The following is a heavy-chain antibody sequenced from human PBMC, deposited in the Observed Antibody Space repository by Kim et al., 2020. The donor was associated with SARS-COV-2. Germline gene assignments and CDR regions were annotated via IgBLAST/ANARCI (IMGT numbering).Heavy chain of an antibody. CDR2: T. CDR3: ARSALGGFFDL. J-gene: IGHJ2*01. V-gene: IGHV3-74*03. Sequence: TTYGDSVKGRFTVSRDNARNTLYLQINSLIAEDTAVYYGARSALGGFFDLWGRGTLVAVSS. D-gene: IGHD3-16*01.